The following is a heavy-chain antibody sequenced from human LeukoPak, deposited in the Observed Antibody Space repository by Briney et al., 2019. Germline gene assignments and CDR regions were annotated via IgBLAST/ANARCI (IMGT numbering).Heavy chain of an antibody. V-gene: IGHV1-69*13. CDR1: GGTFSSYA. CDR3: ALETRFGELIDY. D-gene: IGHD3-10*01. CDR2: IIPIFGTA. Sequence: SVKVSCKASGGTFSSYAISWVRQAPGQGLEWMGGIIPIFGTANYAQKFQGRVTITADESTSTAYMELRSLRPDDTAVYYCALETRFGELIDYWGQGTLVTVSS. J-gene: IGHJ4*02.